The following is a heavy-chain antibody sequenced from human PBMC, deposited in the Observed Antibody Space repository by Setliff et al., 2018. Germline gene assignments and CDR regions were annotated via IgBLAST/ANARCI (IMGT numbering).Heavy chain of an antibody. J-gene: IGHJ3*02. V-gene: IGHV5-51*01. D-gene: IGHD2-2*01. CDR2: IYPGDSDT. CDR1: GYSFTSYW. CDR3: ARPGYCSSTSCSGAFDI. Sequence: GESLKISCKGSGYSFTSYWIGWVRQMPGKGLEWMGIIYPGDSDTRYSPSFQGQVTISADKSISTAYLQWSSLKASDTAMYYCARPGYCSSTSCSGAFDIWGQGTTVTVSS.